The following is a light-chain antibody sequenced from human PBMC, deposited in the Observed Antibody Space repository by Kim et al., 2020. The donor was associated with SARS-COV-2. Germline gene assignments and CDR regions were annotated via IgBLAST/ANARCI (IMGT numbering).Light chain of an antibody. CDR1: RGDVGSYRH. V-gene: IGLV2-14*03. CDR2: DVD. Sequence: GQSITIACTGTRGDVGSYRHVSWYQQHPGKAPKLMIYDVDKRPSGVSGRFSGSKSDNTASLIISGLQAEDEADYYCYSYTTSNTWVFGGGTQLTVL. CDR3: YSYTTSNTWV. J-gene: IGLJ3*02.